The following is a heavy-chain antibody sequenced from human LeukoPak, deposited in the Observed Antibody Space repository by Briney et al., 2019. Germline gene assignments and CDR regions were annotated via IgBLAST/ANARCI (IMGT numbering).Heavy chain of an antibody. CDR2: INHSGST. Sequence: SETLSLTCAVYGGSFSGYYWSWIRQPPGKGLEWIGEINHSGSTNYNPSLKSRVTISVDTSKNQFSLKLSSVTAADTAVYYCARDSSGWYRTGYNWFDPWGQGTLVTVSS. V-gene: IGHV4-34*01. CDR3: ARDSSGWYRTGYNWFDP. D-gene: IGHD6-19*01. J-gene: IGHJ5*02. CDR1: GGSFSGYY.